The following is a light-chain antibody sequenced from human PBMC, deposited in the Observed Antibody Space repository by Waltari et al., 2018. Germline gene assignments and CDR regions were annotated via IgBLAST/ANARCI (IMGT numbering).Light chain of an antibody. CDR2: GAS. Sequence: EIVMTQSPATLSVSPGERAIISCRASQSVTTNLAWYQQKPGQPPRPLIYGASTRATDIPARFSGSGSGTEFTLTITSLQSEDFAVYYCQQRSNWPYTFGQGTKLEIK. J-gene: IGKJ2*01. V-gene: IGKV3-15*01. CDR3: QQRSNWPYT. CDR1: QSVTTN.